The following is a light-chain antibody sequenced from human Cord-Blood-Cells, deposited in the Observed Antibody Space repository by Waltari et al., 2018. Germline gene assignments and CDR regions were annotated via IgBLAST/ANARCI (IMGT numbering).Light chain of an antibody. J-gene: IGKJ1*01. CDR2: YAS. CDR1: QSIGSS. V-gene: IGKV6D-21*02. Sequence: EIVLTQSPDFQSVTPMEKVTITCRASQSIGSSLHWYQQKPDQSPKLLIKYASQSISGVRSRFRGSGAGTNFTLTIKSREAEDASAYYCHQSSSLSETFGQGTKVESK. CDR3: HQSSSLSET.